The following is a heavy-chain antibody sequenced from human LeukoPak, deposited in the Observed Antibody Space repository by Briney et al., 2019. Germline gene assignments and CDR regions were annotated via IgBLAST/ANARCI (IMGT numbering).Heavy chain of an antibody. D-gene: IGHD6-13*01. CDR2: TYYRSKWYN. Sequence: SQTLSLTCVISADSVSSNSDAWTWVRQLPSGGLEWLGRTYYRSKWYNEYADSVKSRIHINPDTSKDQFSLLLNSMTPEDTAVYYCARDPQQPGLSTHWGQGTLVTVSS. CDR1: ADSVSSNSDA. J-gene: IGHJ4*02. V-gene: IGHV6-1*01. CDR3: ARDPQQPGLSTH.